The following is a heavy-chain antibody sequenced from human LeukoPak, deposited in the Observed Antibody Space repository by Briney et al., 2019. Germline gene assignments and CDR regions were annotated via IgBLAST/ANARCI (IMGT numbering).Heavy chain of an antibody. Sequence: GGSLRLSCAASGFTFSSYGMHWVRQAPGKGLEWVAFIRYDGSNKYYADSVKGRFTISRDNSKNTPYLQMNSLRAEDTAVYYCAKDGGSSWFEYFQHWGQGTLVTVSS. V-gene: IGHV3-30*02. J-gene: IGHJ1*01. CDR3: AKDGGSSWFEYFQH. CDR1: GFTFSSYG. CDR2: IRYDGSNK. D-gene: IGHD6-13*01.